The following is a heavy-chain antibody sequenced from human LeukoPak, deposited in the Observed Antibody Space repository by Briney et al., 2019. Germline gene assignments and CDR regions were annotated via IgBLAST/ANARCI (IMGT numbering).Heavy chain of an antibody. J-gene: IGHJ4*02. CDR2: ISSDGNIR. D-gene: IGHD6-6*01. Sequence: GGSLRLSCAASGFDFSSIVMHWVRQAPGKGLEWVATISSDGNIRHYADSVKGRFTISRDNSKNTLYLQMNSLRAEDTAVYYCARVPRGIAARPDGDYWGQGTLVTVSS. V-gene: IGHV3-30-3*01. CDR1: GFDFSSIV. CDR3: ARVPRGIAARPDGDY.